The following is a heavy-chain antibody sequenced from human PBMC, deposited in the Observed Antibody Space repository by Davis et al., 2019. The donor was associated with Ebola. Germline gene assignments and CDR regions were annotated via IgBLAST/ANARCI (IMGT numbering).Heavy chain of an antibody. D-gene: IGHD3-22*01. V-gene: IGHV5-51*01. CDR2: IYPGDSDT. CDR3: ARRSHDSSGYYILDY. CDR1: GYSFTSYW. Sequence: PGGSLRLSCKGSGYSFTSYWIGWVRQMPGKGLEWMGIIYPGDSDTRYSPSFQGQVTISADKSISTAYLQWSSLKASDTAMYYCARRSHDSSGYYILDYWGQGTLVTVSS. J-gene: IGHJ4*02.